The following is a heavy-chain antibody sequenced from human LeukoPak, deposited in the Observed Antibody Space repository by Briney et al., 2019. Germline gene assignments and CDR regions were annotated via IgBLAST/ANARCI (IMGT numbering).Heavy chain of an antibody. Sequence: SETLSLTCTVSGGSVSGYYWSWIRQPPGKGLEWIGYIYYGGSTNYNPSLKSRVTISVDTSENQFSLKLTSVTAADTAVYYCARDREYSSSGLVWFDPWGHGILVTGSS. CDR1: GGSVSGYY. J-gene: IGHJ5*02. D-gene: IGHD6-6*01. V-gene: IGHV4-59*02. CDR3: ARDREYSSSGLVWFDP. CDR2: IYYGGST.